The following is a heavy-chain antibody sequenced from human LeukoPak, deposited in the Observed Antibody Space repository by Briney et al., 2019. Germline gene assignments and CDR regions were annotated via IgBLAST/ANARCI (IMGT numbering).Heavy chain of an antibody. Sequence: GGSLRLSCAASGFTFSSYAMSWVRQAPGKGLEWVSGISRSDGGTYYADSVKGRLTISRDNSKNTLYLQMNSLRAEDTAVYYCAKDIYGDYGGLDYWGQGILVTVSS. CDR3: AKDIYGDYGGLDY. V-gene: IGHV3-23*01. D-gene: IGHD4-17*01. J-gene: IGHJ4*02. CDR1: GFTFSSYA. CDR2: ISRSDGGT.